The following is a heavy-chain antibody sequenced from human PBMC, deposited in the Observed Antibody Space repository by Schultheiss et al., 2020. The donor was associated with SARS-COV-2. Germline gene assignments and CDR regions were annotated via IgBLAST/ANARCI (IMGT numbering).Heavy chain of an antibody. Sequence: SETLSLTCAVYGGSFSGYYWSWIRQPPGKGLEWIGEINHSGSTNYNPSLKRRVTISVDTSKNQFSQKLSSVTAADTAVYYCARGVLSGKRSVVVIAIRRGWFDPWGQGGLVTVSS. CDR3: ARGVLSGKRSVVVIAIRRGWFDP. CDR2: INHSGST. V-gene: IGHV4-34*01. CDR1: GGSFSGYY. J-gene: IGHJ5*02. D-gene: IGHD2-21*01.